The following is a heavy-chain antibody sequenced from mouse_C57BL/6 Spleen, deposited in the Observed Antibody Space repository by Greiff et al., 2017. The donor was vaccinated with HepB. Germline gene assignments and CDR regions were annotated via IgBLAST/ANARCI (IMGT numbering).Heavy chain of an antibody. CDR2: ILPGSGST. Sequence: QVQLKQSGAELMKPGASVKLSCKATGYTFTGYWIEWVKQRPGHGLEWIGEILPGSGSTNYNEKFKGKATFTADTSSNTAYMQLSSLTTEDSAIYYCARGDSNYVGFAYWGQGTLVTVSA. D-gene: IGHD2-5*01. CDR1: GYTFTGYW. V-gene: IGHV1-9*01. CDR3: ARGDSNYVGFAY. J-gene: IGHJ3*01.